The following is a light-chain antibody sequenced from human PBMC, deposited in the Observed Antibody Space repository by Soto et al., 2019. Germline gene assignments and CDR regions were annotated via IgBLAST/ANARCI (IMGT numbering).Light chain of an antibody. CDR1: QGISSY. Sequence: VIWMTQSPSLLSASTGARVPISCRMSQGISSYLAWYQQKPGKAPKLLIFAASSLQSGVPSRFSGSGSGTEFTLTISSLQPDDFATYYCQHYNSYSEAFGQGTKVDI. CDR3: QHYNSYSEA. CDR2: AAS. V-gene: IGKV1D-8*03. J-gene: IGKJ1*01.